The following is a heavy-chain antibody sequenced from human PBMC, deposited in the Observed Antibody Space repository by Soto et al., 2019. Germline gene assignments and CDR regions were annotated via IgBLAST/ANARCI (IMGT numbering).Heavy chain of an antibody. V-gene: IGHV3-33*08. CDR2: IWYDGSNK. J-gene: IGHJ4*02. CDR1: GFTFASYA. CDR3: ARDISVAGFDY. Sequence: PGGSLRLSCAASGFTFASYAMAWVRQAPGKGVEWVAVIWYDGSNKYYADSVKGRFTISRGNSKNTLYLQMNSLRAADTAVYYCARDISVAGFDYWGQGTLVTVSS. D-gene: IGHD6-19*01.